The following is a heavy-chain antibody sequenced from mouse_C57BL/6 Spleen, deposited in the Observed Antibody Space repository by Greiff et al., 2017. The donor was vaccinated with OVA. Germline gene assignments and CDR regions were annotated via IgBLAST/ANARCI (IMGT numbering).Heavy chain of an antibody. CDR2: IYPGSGST. J-gene: IGHJ1*03. CDR1: GYTFTSYW. D-gene: IGHD1-1*01. V-gene: IGHV1-55*01. Sequence: QVQLQQPGAELVKPGASVKMSCKASGYTFTSYWITWVMQRPGQGLEWIGDIYPGSGSTNYNEKFKSKATLTVDTSSSTAYMQLSSLTSEDSAVYYGAREKIYYYGSSYGGYFDVWGTGTTVTVAS. CDR3: AREKIYYYGSSYGGYFDV.